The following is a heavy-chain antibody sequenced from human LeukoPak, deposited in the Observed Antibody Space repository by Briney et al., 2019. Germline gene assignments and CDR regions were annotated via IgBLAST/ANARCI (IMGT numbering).Heavy chain of an antibody. CDR1: GFTFHMYA. CDR2: INGGCYGT. CDR3: AKNAFAARSAESPGDH. Sequence: GGALRVSRAGSGFTFHMYAMNWGRQAAGKGLEWVSAINGGCYGTYCANSVRRRFNIYRATSTNPLYLQITRLRAADTAVYSCAKNAFAARSAESPGDHWGQGTLVTVSS. V-gene: IGHV3-23*01. J-gene: IGHJ4*02. D-gene: IGHD3-16*01.